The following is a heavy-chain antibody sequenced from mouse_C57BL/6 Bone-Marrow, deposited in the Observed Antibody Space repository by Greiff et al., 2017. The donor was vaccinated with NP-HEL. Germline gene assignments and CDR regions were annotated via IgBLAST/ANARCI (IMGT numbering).Heavy chain of an antibody. V-gene: IGHV1-64*01. CDR3: AKKYDYDEGYYCDY. CDR2: IHPNSGST. CDR1: GYTFTSYW. Sequence: QVQLQQSGAELVKPGASVKLSCKASGYTFTSYWMHWVKQRPGQGLEWIGMIHPNSGSTNYNEKFKSKATLTVDKSSSTAYMQLSSLTSEDSAVYYCAKKYDYDEGYYCDYWGQGTTLTVSS. D-gene: IGHD2-4*01. J-gene: IGHJ2*01.